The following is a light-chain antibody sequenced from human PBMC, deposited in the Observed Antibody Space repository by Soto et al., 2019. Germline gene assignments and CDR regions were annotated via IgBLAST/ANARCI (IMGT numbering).Light chain of an antibody. CDR2: EVT. Sequence: QSALTQPASVSGSPGQSITISCTGTSSDVGSYNLVPWYQQHPGKAPKLMIYEVTKRPSGVSNRFSGSKSGNAASLTISGLQAEDETDYYCCSYAGHSTYVFGTGTKVTVL. V-gene: IGLV2-23*02. J-gene: IGLJ1*01. CDR1: SSDVGSYNL. CDR3: CSYAGHSTYV.